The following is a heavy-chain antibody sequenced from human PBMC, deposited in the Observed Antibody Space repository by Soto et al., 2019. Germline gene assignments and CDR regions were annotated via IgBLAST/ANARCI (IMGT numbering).Heavy chain of an antibody. V-gene: IGHV4-4*07. J-gene: IGHJ5*02. Sequence: SETLSLTYTVSGASISGFYWSWIRKSAGKGLEWIGRIYATGTTDYNPSLKSRVMMSVETSKKQFSLKLRSVTAADTAVYYCVRDGTKTLRDWFDPWGQGISVTVSS. CDR3: VRDGTKTLRDWFDP. D-gene: IGHD1-1*01. CDR2: IYATGTT. CDR1: GASISGFY.